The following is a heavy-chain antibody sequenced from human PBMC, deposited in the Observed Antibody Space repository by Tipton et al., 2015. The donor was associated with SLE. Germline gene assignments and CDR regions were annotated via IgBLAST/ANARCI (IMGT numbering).Heavy chain of an antibody. CDR2: INHSGST. Sequence: TLSLTCAVYGGSFSGYYWSWIRQPPGKGLGWTGEINHSGSTNYNPSLKSRVTISVDTSKNQFSLKLSSVTAADTAVYYCARHYGSRYFDYWGQGTLVTVPS. J-gene: IGHJ4*02. CDR1: GGSFSGYY. V-gene: IGHV4-34*01. CDR3: ARHYGSRYFDY. D-gene: IGHD1-26*01.